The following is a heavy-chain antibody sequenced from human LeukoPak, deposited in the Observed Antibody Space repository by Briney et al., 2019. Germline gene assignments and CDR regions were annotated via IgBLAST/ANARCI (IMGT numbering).Heavy chain of an antibody. CDR1: GFTFSSYA. CDR2: ISYDGGNK. Sequence: QPGRSLRLSCAASGFTFSSYAMHWVRQAPGKGLEWVAVISYDGGNKYYADSVKGRFTISRDNSKNTLYLQMNSLRAEDTAVYYCARVHRPGGGQWLVQEYFQHWGQGTLVTVSS. CDR3: ARVHRPGGGQWLVQEYFQH. D-gene: IGHD6-19*01. J-gene: IGHJ1*01. V-gene: IGHV3-30-3*01.